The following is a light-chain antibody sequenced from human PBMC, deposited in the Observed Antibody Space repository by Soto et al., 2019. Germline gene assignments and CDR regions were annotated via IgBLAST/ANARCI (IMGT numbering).Light chain of an antibody. V-gene: IGLV2-23*01. Sequence: QSALTQHASVSGSPGQSITISCTGTSSDVGSYNLVSWYQQHPGKAPKLMIYEGSKRPSGVSNRFSGSKSGNTASLTISGLQAEDEADYYCCSYAGSSTRWVFGAGTKLTVL. CDR2: EGS. J-gene: IGLJ3*02. CDR3: CSYAGSSTRWV. CDR1: SSDVGSYNL.